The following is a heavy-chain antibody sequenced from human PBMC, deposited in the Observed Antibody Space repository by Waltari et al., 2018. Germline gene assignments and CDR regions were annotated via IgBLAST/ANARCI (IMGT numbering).Heavy chain of an antibody. Sequence: QVQLQESGPGLVKPSQTLSLTCTVSGGSISSGSYYWSWIRQPAGKGLEWIGYIYTSGSTNYNPSLKSRVTISVDTSKNQFSLKLSSVTAADTAVYYCARAPTVTTSVFDYWGQGTLVTVSS. CDR3: ARAPTVTTSVFDY. CDR1: GGSISSGSYY. J-gene: IGHJ4*02. CDR2: IYTSGST. V-gene: IGHV4-61*09. D-gene: IGHD4-17*01.